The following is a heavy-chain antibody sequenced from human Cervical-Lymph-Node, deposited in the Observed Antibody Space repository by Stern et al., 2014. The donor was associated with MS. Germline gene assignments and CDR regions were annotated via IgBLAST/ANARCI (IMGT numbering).Heavy chain of an antibody. Sequence: QVQLQESGPGLVKPSNTLSLTCAVSGGSISTDNWWTWVRQPPGKGLEWIGEIYHSGSTNYNPSLKTRVTISVDKSKNQFSLKLRSVTAADTAVYYCARGGNGYDFWSGYSNWFDPWGQGTRVTVSS. J-gene: IGHJ5*02. D-gene: IGHD3-3*01. CDR1: GGSISTDNW. V-gene: IGHV4-4*02. CDR2: IYHSGST. CDR3: ARGGNGYDFWSGYSNWFDP.